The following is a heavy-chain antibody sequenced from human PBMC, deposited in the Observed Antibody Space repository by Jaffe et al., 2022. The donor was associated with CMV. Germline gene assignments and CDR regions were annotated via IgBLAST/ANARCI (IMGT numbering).Heavy chain of an antibody. CDR3: AKDILALEPPGGSDY. D-gene: IGHD1-1*01. CDR1: GFTFDDYA. Sequence: EVQLVESGGGLVQPGRSLRLSCAASGFTFDDYAMHWVRQAPGKGLEWVSGISWNSGSIGYADSVKGRFTISRDNAKNSLYLQMNSLRAEDTALYYCAKDILALEPPGGSDYWGQGTLVTVSS. J-gene: IGHJ4*02. CDR2: ISWNSGSI. V-gene: IGHV3-9*01.